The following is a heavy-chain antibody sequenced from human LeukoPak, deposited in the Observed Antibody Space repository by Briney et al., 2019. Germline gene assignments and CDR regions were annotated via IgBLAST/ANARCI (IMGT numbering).Heavy chain of an antibody. V-gene: IGHV3-48*03. CDR1: GFIFSDYE. CDR3: AGDRPGTTYGFAH. CDR2: ISGRGNTI. J-gene: IGHJ5*02. Sequence: GGSLRLSCVASGFIFSDYEMNWVRQAPGKGLEYISYISGRGNTINYADSVKGRFIISRDNAKNSLHLQMNSLRVEDTAFYYCAGDRPGTTYGFAHWGQGTLVSVSS. D-gene: IGHD1-14*01.